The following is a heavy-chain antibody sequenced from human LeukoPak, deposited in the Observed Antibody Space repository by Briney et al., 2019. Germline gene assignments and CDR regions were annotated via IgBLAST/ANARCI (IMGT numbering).Heavy chain of an antibody. CDR2: IYKSGST. V-gene: IGHV4-61*09. Sequence: SETLSLTCTVSGGSISSGSYYCSWIRQPAGKGLEWIGHIYKSGSTNYNPSLKSRVTVSVDTSKNQFSLKLSSVTAADTAVYYCARDLTDFWSGYGAFDIWGQGTMVTVSS. D-gene: IGHD3-3*01. J-gene: IGHJ3*02. CDR3: ARDLTDFWSGYGAFDI. CDR1: GGSISSGSYY.